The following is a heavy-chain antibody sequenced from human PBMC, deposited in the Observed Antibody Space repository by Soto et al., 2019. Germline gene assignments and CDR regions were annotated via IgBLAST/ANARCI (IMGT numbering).Heavy chain of an antibody. CDR1: GGTFSSYA. CDR2: IIPILGTA. V-gene: IGHV1-69*13. Sequence: GASVKVSCKASGGTFSSYAISWVRQAPGQGLEWMGGIIPILGTANYAQKFQGRVTITADESTGTAYMELSSLRSEDTAVYYCARFCSGGSCYSVPDYWGQGTLVTVSS. J-gene: IGHJ4*02. D-gene: IGHD2-15*01. CDR3: ARFCSGGSCYSVPDY.